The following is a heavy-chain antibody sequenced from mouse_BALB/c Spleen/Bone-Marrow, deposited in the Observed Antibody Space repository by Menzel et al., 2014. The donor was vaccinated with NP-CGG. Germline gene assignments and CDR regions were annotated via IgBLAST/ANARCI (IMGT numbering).Heavy chain of an antibody. D-gene: IGHD2-4*01. CDR3: ARSGDYGGFDY. Sequence: QVHVKQSGAELAKPGASVKMSCKASGYTFTSYWMHWVKQRPGQGLEWIGNINPSTGYTEYNQKFKDKATLTADKPSSTAYMQLSSLTSEDSAVYYCARSGDYGGFDYWGQGTTLTVSS. J-gene: IGHJ2*01. CDR2: INPSTGYT. CDR1: GYTFTSYW. V-gene: IGHV1-7*01.